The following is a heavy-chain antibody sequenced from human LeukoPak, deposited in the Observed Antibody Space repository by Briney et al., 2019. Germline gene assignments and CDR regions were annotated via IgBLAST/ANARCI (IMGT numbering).Heavy chain of an antibody. CDR2: IWYDGSNK. J-gene: IGHJ4*02. CDR3: ARPYTRSSGWSENHFDY. V-gene: IGHV3-33*01. Sequence: LGRSLRLSCAASGFTFSSYGMHWVRQAPGKGLEWVAVIWYDGSNKYYADSVKGRFTISRDNSMNTLYLHMNGLRAEDTAVYYCARPYTRSSGWSENHFDYWGQGTLVTVSS. D-gene: IGHD6-19*01. CDR1: GFTFSSYG.